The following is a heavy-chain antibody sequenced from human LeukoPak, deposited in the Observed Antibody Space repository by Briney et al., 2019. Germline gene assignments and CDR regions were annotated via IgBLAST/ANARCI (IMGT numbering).Heavy chain of an antibody. CDR2: ISWNSGSI. J-gene: IGHJ6*02. CDR1: GFTFDDYP. Sequence: PGRSLRLSCAASGFTFDDYPKHWVRQAPGKGLEWVSGISWNSGSIGYADSVKGRFTISRDNAKNSLYLQMNSLRAEDTALYYCAKAGVFDYYYYGMDVWGQGTTVTVSS. V-gene: IGHV3-9*01. CDR3: AKAGVFDYYYYGMDV. D-gene: IGHD2-8*01.